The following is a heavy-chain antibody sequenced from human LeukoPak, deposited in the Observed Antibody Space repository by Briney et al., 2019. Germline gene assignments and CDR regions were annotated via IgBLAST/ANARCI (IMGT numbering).Heavy chain of an antibody. Sequence: PSETLSLTCAVYGESFSDFYWNWVRQSPGKGLEWMGEISHSGTTNYNPSLMSRVSISVDPSKNQFSLKLTSVTAADTSVYYCARGPRDTSGWWGWFDTWGQGNLVSVSS. CDR2: ISHSGTT. V-gene: IGHV4-34*01. CDR1: GESFSDFY. D-gene: IGHD6-19*01. J-gene: IGHJ5*02. CDR3: ARGPRDTSGWWGWFDT.